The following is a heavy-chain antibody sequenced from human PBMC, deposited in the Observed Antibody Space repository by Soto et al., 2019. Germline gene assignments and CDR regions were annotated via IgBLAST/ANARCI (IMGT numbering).Heavy chain of an antibody. D-gene: IGHD4-17*01. V-gene: IGHV4-31*03. Sequence: PSETLSLTCTVSGGSISSGGYYWSWIRQHPGKGLEWIGYIYYSGSTYYNPSLKSRVTISVDTSKNQFSLKLSFVTAADTALYYCARAPTPLQLYGDNWFDPWGQGTLVTVSS. CDR2: IYYSGST. CDR1: GGSISSGGYY. CDR3: ARAPTPLQLYGDNWFDP. J-gene: IGHJ5*02.